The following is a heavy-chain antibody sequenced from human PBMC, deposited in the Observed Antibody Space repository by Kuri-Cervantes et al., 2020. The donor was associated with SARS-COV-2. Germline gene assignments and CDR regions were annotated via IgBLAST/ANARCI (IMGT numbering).Heavy chain of an antibody. CDR2: INPSSGST. CDR3: ARSRNDAYYHLFDF. Sequence: ASVKVSCKASGYTFNNYYVHWVRQAPGQGLEWLGRINPSSGSTSPAQKFQGRVTMARDMSTSTVYMDLRSLRSDDTAVYYCARSRNDAYYHLFDFWGQGTLVTVSS. CDR1: GYTFNNYY. V-gene: IGHV1-46*02. D-gene: IGHD3-10*01. J-gene: IGHJ4*02.